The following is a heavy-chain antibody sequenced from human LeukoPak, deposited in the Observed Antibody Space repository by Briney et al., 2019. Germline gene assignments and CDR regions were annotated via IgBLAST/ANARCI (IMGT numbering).Heavy chain of an antibody. Sequence: ASVNVSCKASGYTFTSYGISWVRQAPGQGLEWMGWISAYNGNTNYAQKLQGRVTTTTDTSTSTAYMELRSLRSDDTAVYYCAREPYYYDSSGYADAFDIWGQGTMVTVSS. CDR1: GYTFTSYG. D-gene: IGHD3-22*01. J-gene: IGHJ3*02. CDR2: ISAYNGNT. V-gene: IGHV1-18*01. CDR3: AREPYYYDSSGYADAFDI.